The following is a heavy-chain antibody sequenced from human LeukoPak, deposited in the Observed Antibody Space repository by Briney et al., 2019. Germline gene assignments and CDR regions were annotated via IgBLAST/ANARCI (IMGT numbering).Heavy chain of an antibody. J-gene: IGHJ5*02. D-gene: IGHD5-12*01. CDR2: INPNSGGT. CDR1: GYTFTGYY. CDR3: ARDSRDAIVATLGLDP. Sequence: ASVKVSCKASGYTFTGYYMHWVRQAPGQGLEWMGWINPNSGGTNYAQKFQGRVTMTRDTSISTAYMELSRLRSEDTAVYYCARDSRDAIVATLGLDPWGQGTLVTVSS. V-gene: IGHV1-2*02.